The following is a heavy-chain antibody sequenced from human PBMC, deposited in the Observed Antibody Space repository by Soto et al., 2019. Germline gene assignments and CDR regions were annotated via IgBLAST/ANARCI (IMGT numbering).Heavy chain of an antibody. D-gene: IGHD4-17*01. V-gene: IGHV1-3*04. CDR1: GYTFTEYP. CDR3: AIVKAVKSDY. CDR2: IDTGSGKA. J-gene: IGHJ4*02. Sequence: ASVKVSCKASGYTFTEYPIHWVRQAPGQGLEWMGWIDTGSGKARFSQNFKGRVTLSRDTSAATAYMDLRNLRPEDTAVYFCAIVKAVKSDYWGQGTLFTVSS.